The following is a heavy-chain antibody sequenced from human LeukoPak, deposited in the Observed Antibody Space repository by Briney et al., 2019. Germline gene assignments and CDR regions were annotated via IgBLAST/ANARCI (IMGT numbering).Heavy chain of an antibody. J-gene: IGHJ4*02. V-gene: IGHV4-39*07. CDR3: ARYGPGQLYFDY. D-gene: IGHD2-2*01. CDR1: GGSISTDASY. CDR2: IYQSGGT. Sequence: KSSETLSLTCTVSGGSISTDASYWAWIRQPPGKGLEWIGSIYQSGGTYYNPSLKSRVTISVDTSKNQFSLNLSSVTAADTAVYYCARYGPGQLYFDYWGQGALVTVSS.